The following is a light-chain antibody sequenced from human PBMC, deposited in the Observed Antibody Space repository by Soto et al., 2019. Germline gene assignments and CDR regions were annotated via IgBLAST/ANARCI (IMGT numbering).Light chain of an antibody. J-gene: IGKJ4*01. V-gene: IGKV3-20*01. Sequence: EIVLTQSPGTLYLSPGERATLSCRASQTIRSNYLAWYQQKPGQAPRLLIFDASSRAPGIPARFSGSASGTDFTLTSTSLDPEDFAVYYCQQYGNSLTFGGGTKVEIK. CDR2: DAS. CDR3: QQYGNSLT. CDR1: QTIRSNY.